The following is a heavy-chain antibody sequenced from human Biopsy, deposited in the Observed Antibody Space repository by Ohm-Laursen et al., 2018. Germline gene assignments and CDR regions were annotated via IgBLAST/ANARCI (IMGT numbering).Heavy chain of an antibody. Sequence: SDTLSLTCTVSGASITKNYWGWIRQAPGKGLEWIGSIYYRGNTNYNPSLKSRVTISVDTSKNQFSLKLSSATAADTAVFYCARHGSQGYCTGGSCVDYWGQGALVTVSS. CDR2: IYYRGNT. J-gene: IGHJ4*02. CDR3: ARHGSQGYCTGGSCVDY. CDR1: GASITKNY. D-gene: IGHD2-15*01. V-gene: IGHV4-59*08.